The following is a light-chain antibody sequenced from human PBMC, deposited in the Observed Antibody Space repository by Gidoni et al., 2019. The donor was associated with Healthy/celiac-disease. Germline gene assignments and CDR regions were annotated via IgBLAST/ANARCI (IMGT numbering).Light chain of an antibody. V-gene: IGKV1-5*01. CDR1: QGISSW. CDR2: DAS. CDR3: QQYNSYPWT. J-gene: IGKJ1*01. Sequence: DIQITQSPSTLSAFVGERVTIPCWASQGISSWLAWYQQKPGKAPKLLIYDASSLESGVPSRFSGSGSGTEFTLTISSLQPDDFATYYCQQYNSYPWTFGQGTKVEIK.